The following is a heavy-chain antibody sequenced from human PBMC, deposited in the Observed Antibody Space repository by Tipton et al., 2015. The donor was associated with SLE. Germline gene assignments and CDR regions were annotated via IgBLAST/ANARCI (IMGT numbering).Heavy chain of an antibody. J-gene: IGHJ5*02. CDR1: GFTFSSYG. D-gene: IGHD3-10*01. V-gene: IGHV3-30*02. CDR2: IRYDGSNK. CDR3: ARGLSPRITMVRGVIDL. Sequence: SLRLSCAASGFTFSSYGMHWVRQAPGKGLEWVAFIRYDGSNKYYADSVKGRFTISRDNSKNTLYLQMNSLRAEDTAVYYCARGLSPRITMVRGVIDLWGQGTLVTVSS.